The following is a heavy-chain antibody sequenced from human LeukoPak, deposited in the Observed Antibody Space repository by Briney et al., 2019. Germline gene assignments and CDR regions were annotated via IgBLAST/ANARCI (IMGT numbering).Heavy chain of an antibody. V-gene: IGHV4-34*01. CDR3: ARARRDSGYYKVDY. CDR2: INHSGSA. J-gene: IGHJ4*02. D-gene: IGHD3-3*01. Sequence: PSETLSLTCAVYGGSFSGYYWSWIRQPPGKGLGWIGEINHSGSANYNPSLKSRVTLSIDKSKNRFSLNLNSVTAADTAVYYCARARRDSGYYKVDYWGQGTLVTVSS. CDR1: GGSFSGYY.